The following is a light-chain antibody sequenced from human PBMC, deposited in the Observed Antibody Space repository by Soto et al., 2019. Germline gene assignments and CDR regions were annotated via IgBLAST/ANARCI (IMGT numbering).Light chain of an antibody. CDR3: QQSNKLPRT. Sequence: EIVRTKNPATLSVSPGERVTLSCRASQTVTTNLVWYHQKPGQSPRLLIYDASTRATGIPARYSGSGSGTEFNFTISSLQSEDFTVYYCQQSNKLPRTFGQGTKVDI. CDR1: QTVTTN. V-gene: IGKV3-15*01. J-gene: IGKJ1*01. CDR2: DAS.